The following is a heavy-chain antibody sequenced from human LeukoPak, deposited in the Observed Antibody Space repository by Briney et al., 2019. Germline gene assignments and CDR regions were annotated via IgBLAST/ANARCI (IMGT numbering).Heavy chain of an antibody. J-gene: IGHJ4*02. V-gene: IGHV3-30*18. CDR1: GFTFSSYG. Sequence: PGRSLRLSCAASGFTFSSYGMHWVRQAPGNGLEWVAVISYDGSNKYYADSVKGRFTISRDNSKNTLYLQMNSLRAEDTAVYYCAKRATLTDFDYWGQGTLVTVSS. CDR3: AKRATLTDFDY. D-gene: IGHD2/OR15-2a*01. CDR2: ISYDGSNK.